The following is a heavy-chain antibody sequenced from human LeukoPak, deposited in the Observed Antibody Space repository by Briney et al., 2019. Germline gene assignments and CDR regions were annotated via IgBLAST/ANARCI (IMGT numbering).Heavy chain of an antibody. D-gene: IGHD3-22*01. J-gene: IGHJ3*02. V-gene: IGHV4-59*01. CDR2: IYYSGST. CDR3: ARGGLENGYHSNDGFDI. CDR1: GGSISGYY. Sequence: SETLSLTCTVSGGSISGYYWSWIRQPPGKGLEWIGYIYYSGSTKYNPSLRSRVTMSVDTSRNQFSLKLSSVTAADTAVYYCARGGLENGYHSNDGFDIWGQGTMVTVSS.